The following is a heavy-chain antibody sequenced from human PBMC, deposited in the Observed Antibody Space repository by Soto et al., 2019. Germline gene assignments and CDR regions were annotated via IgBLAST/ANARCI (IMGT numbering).Heavy chain of an antibody. CDR3: AGQCSGGSCSRDDAFDI. CDR2: IYYSGST. J-gene: IGHJ3*02. V-gene: IGHV4-31*03. Sequence: QVQLQESGPGLVKPSQTLSLTCTVSGGSISSGGYYWSWIRQHPGKGLEWIGYIYYSGSTYYNPYIKSRVTISVDTSKNQFSLKLSSVTAADTAVYYCAGQCSGGSCSRDDAFDIWGQGTMVTVSS. D-gene: IGHD2-15*01. CDR1: GGSISSGGYY.